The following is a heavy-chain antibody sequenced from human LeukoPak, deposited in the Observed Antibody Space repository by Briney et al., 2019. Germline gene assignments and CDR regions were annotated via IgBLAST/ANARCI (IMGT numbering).Heavy chain of an antibody. CDR1: GGSISSSSYY. V-gene: IGHV4-39*07. J-gene: IGHJ5*02. CDR3: ARVQGYYYDSKFDP. Sequence: SETLSLTCTVSGGSISSSSYYWGWIRQPPGKGLEWIGSIYYSGSTYYNPSLKSRVTISVDTSKNQFSLKPSSVTAADTAVYYCARVQGYYYDSKFDPWGQGTLATVSS. CDR2: IYYSGST. D-gene: IGHD3-22*01.